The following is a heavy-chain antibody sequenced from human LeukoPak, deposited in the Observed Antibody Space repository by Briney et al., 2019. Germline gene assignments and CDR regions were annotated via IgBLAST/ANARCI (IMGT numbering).Heavy chain of an antibody. CDR3: ARLSGDITVFDL. CDR1: GFIFSNYA. Sequence: GGSLRLSCAASGFIFSNYAMHWVRQAPGKGLEWVTFIRYDGSNKYYAESVKGRFTISRDNSKNTLYLQMNSLRAEDTAVYYCARLSGDITVFDLWGQGTLVTVSS. V-gene: IGHV3-30*02. CDR2: IRYDGSNK. D-gene: IGHD1-20*01. J-gene: IGHJ4*02.